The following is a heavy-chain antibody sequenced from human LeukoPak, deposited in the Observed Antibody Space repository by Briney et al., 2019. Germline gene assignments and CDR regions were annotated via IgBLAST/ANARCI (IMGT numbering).Heavy chain of an antibody. CDR2: ISGSGGST. CDR3: AKMGTHMTSRHYYYYYMDV. V-gene: IGHV3-23*01. J-gene: IGHJ6*03. D-gene: IGHD7-27*01. CDR1: GFTFSSYA. Sequence: PGGSLRLSCAASGFTFSSYAMSWVRQAPGKGLEWGSAISGSGGSTYYADSVKGRFTISRDNSKNTLYLQMNSLRAEDTAVYYCAKMGTHMTSRHYYYYYMDVWGKGATVTVSS.